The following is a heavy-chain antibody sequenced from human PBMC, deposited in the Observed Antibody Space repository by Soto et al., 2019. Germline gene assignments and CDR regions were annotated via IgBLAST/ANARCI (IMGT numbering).Heavy chain of an antibody. CDR2: TYYRSKWFH. J-gene: IGHJ3*01. V-gene: IGHV6-1*01. CDR1: GDSVSSDITS. D-gene: IGHD3-10*01. Sequence: PSQTLSLTCAISGDSVSSDITSWNWIRQSPSRGLEWLGRTYYRSKWFHDYAASVKSRITINPDTSKNQFSLELNSMTPADTAVYYCARGNALDVWGQGTVVTVSS. CDR3: ARGNALDV.